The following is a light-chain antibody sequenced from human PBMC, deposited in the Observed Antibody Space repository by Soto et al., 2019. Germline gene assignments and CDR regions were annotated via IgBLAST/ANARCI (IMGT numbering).Light chain of an antibody. V-gene: IGLV1-40*01. Sequence: QAVVTQPPSVSGAPGQRVTISCTGNSSSIGAGYDVHWYQQLPGTAPKLLIYGNNNRPSGVPDRFSGSKSGTSASLAITGLQAEDEADYYCQSYDSSLSGSVFGGGTKLTVL. CDR1: SSSIGAGYD. CDR3: QSYDSSLSGSV. CDR2: GNN. J-gene: IGLJ3*02.